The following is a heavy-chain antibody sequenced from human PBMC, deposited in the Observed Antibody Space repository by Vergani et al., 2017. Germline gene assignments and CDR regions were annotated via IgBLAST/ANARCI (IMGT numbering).Heavy chain of an antibody. J-gene: IGHJ4*02. V-gene: IGHV4-59*01. Sequence: QVQLQESGPGLVKPSETLSLTCTVSGGSISSYYWSWIRQPPGKGLEWIGYIYYSGSTNYNPSLKSRVTISVDTSKNQFSLKLSSVTAADTAVYYCANDLELRCWGQRPLVIVSS. D-gene: IGHD1-7*01. CDR1: GGSISSYY. CDR2: IYYSGST. CDR3: ANDLELRC.